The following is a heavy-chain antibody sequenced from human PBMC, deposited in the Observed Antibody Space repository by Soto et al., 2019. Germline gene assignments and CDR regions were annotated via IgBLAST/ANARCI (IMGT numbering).Heavy chain of an antibody. V-gene: IGHV4-39*01. Sequence: QLQLQESGPGLVKPSETLSLTCTVSGGSISSSSYYWGWIRQPPGKGLEWIGSIYYSGSTYYNPSLKSRVTISIDTSKNQFSLKVRYVTAADTAVYYCARFIAARPFDFWGQGTLVTVFS. CDR3: ARFIAARPFDF. J-gene: IGHJ4*02. CDR2: IYYSGST. CDR1: GGSISSSSYY. D-gene: IGHD6-6*01.